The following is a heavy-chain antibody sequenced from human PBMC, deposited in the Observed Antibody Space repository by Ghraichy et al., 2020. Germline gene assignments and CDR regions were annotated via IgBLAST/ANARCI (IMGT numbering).Heavy chain of an antibody. J-gene: IGHJ3*02. V-gene: IGHV3-13*01. CDR2: IGTAGGT. CDR3: AREGQHHDAFDI. Sequence: ESLNISCAVSGFTLSSYDMHWVRQATGKGLEWVSAIGTAGGTYYSVSVKGRFTISRDNANNSLYLQMNSLRVGDTAVYYCAREGQHHDAFDIWGQGTMVTVSS. D-gene: IGHD6-13*01. CDR1: GFTLSSYD.